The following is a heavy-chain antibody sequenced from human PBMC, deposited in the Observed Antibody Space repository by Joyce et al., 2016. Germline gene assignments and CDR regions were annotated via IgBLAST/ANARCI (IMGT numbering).Heavy chain of an antibody. Sequence: QVQLVESGGGVVQPGMSLRLSCAASGFTFSIYGMHWVRQDPGKGLEWVAVISYDGSNKHYIDSVKGRFTISRDNSKNTLYLQMNDLRAEDTAVYYCAKFFMSATPSPNDAFDIWGQGTMVTVSS. D-gene: IGHD2-2*01. CDR3: AKFFMSATPSPNDAFDI. CDR2: ISYDGSNK. V-gene: IGHV3-30*18. CDR1: GFTFSIYG. J-gene: IGHJ3*02.